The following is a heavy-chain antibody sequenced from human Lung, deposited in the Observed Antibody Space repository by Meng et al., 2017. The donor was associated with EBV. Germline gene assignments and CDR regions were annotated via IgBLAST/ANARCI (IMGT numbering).Heavy chain of an antibody. J-gene: IGHJ5*02. CDR1: GYTFTSYG. CDR2: ISAYNGNT. V-gene: IGHV1-18*01. D-gene: IGHD5-12*01. Sequence: QVQVVQSGAEVKEPGASVKVSCKASGYTFTSYGISWVRQAPGQGLEWMGWISAYNGNTNYAQKLQGRVTMTTDTSTSTAYMELRSLRSDDTAVYYCARNRPRGVATGANWFDPWGQGTLVTVSS. CDR3: ARNRPRGVATGANWFDP.